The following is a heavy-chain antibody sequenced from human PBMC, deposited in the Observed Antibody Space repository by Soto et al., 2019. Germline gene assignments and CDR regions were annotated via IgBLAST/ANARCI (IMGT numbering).Heavy chain of an antibody. D-gene: IGHD4-4*01. Sequence: ASVKVSCKASGDTFGRFTINWVRQAPGQGLEWMGGIKPISDITNYAQRFQGRVTFTADASTSAVYLELSSLRSEDTAMYYCARDPSTINKLIGVWFDPWGQGTLVTVSS. J-gene: IGHJ5*02. CDR1: GDTFGRFT. V-gene: IGHV1-69*13. CDR2: IKPISDIT. CDR3: ARDPSTINKLIGVWFDP.